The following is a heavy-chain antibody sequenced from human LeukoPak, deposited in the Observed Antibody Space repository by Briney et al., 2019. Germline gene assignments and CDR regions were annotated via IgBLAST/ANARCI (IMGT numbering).Heavy chain of an antibody. V-gene: IGHV4-61*01. Sequence: SETLSLTCTVSGGSVSSGSYYWSWIRQPPGKGLEWIGYIYYTGSTNYSPSLKSRVTISLDTSRNQFSLKLRSVTAADTALYYCARTTPGYCGDTTCYYCFYVDVWGKGTTVTVSS. CDR1: GGSVSSGSYY. CDR3: ARTTPGYCGDTTCYYCFYVDV. D-gene: IGHD2-21*01. J-gene: IGHJ6*03. CDR2: IYYTGST.